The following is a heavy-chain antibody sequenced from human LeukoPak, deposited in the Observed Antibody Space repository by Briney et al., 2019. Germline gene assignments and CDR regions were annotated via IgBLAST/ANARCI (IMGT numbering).Heavy chain of an antibody. CDR3: ARESQYYYDSSGSPYFDY. J-gene: IGHJ4*02. V-gene: IGHV3-53*01. D-gene: IGHD3-22*01. CDR1: GFTVSSNY. CDR2: IYSNNTT. Sequence: GGSLRLSCAASGFTVSSNYMTWVRQAPGKGLEWVSVIYSNNTTFYADSVKGRFTISRDKSKNTLYLQMNSLRAEDTAVYYCARESQYYYDSSGSPYFDYWGQGTLVTVSS.